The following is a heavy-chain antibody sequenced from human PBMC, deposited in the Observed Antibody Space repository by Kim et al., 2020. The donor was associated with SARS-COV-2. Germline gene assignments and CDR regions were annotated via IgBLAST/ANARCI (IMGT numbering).Heavy chain of an antibody. Sequence: SETLSLTCSVSGGSINTYYWSWIRQPPGKGLEWIGYIFYSGSTDYNPSLKSRVTMSVDTSKNEFSLKLSSVTAADAAVYYCARMGRGFNGFDIWGQGTMV. D-gene: IGHD2-15*01. V-gene: IGHV4-59*01. CDR3: ARMGRGFNGFDI. CDR2: IFYSGST. J-gene: IGHJ3*02. CDR1: GGSINTYY.